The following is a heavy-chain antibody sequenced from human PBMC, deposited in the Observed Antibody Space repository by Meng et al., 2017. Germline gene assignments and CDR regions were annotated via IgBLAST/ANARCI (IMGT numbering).Heavy chain of an antibody. CDR2: INHSGST. CDR3: ARDVALVWDPASDSSSLPGGMDV. V-gene: IGHV4-34*01. J-gene: IGHJ6*02. CDR1: GGSFSGYY. Sequence: ESLKISCAVYGGSFSGYYWSWIRQPPGKGLEWIGEINHSGSTNYNPSLKSRVTISVDTSKNQFSLKLSSVTAADTAVYYCARDVALVWDPASDSSSLPGGMDVWGQGTTVTVSS. D-gene: IGHD6-13*01.